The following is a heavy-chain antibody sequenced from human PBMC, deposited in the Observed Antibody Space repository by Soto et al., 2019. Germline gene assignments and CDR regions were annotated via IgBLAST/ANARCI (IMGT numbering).Heavy chain of an antibody. D-gene: IGHD3-22*01. CDR3: ARAKRDYYDSSGYYDPFFDY. J-gene: IGHJ4*02. CDR2: INPSGGST. CDR1: GYTFTSYY. V-gene: IGHV1-46*01. Sequence: ASVKVSCKASGYTFTSYYMHWVRQAPGQGLEWMGIINPSGGSTSYAQKFQGRVTMTRDTSTSTVYMELSSLRSEDTAVYYCARAKRDYYDSSGYYDPFFDYWGQGTLVTVSS.